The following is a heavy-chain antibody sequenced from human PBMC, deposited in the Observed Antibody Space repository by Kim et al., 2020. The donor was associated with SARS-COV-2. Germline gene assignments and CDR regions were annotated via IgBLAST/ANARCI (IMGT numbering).Heavy chain of an antibody. CDR2: INPNSGGT. CDR1: GYTFTGYY. J-gene: IGHJ4*02. V-gene: IGHV1-2*02. Sequence: ASVKVSCKASGYTFTGYYMHWVRQAPGQGLEWMGWINPNSGGTNYAQKFQGRVTMTRDTSISTAYMELSRLRSDDTAVYYCARVWSHKIAILGYWGQGTLVTVSS. D-gene: IGHD2-21*01. CDR3: ARVWSHKIAILGY.